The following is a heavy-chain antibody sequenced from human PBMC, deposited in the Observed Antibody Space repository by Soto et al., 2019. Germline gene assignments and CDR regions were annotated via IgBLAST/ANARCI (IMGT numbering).Heavy chain of an antibody. CDR2: IYYSGST. V-gene: IGHV4-39*01. D-gene: IGHD3-10*01. Sequence: SVTLALTWPFAGRSISRSIYYWGWISPPPGKGLEWIGSIYYSGSTYYNPSLKSRVTISVDTSKNQFSLKLSSVTAADTAVYYCARRPRVWFGELGFDYYYGMDGWVQGNTVTVS. CDR3: ARRPRVWFGELGFDYYYGMDG. J-gene: IGHJ6*02. CDR1: GRSISRSIYY.